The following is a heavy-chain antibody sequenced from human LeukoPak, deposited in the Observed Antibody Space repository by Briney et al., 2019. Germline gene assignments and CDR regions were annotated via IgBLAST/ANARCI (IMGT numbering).Heavy chain of an antibody. J-gene: IGHJ3*02. V-gene: IGHV4-38-2*02. CDR1: GYSISSGYY. Sequence: SETLSLTCTVSGYSISSGYYWGWIRQPPGKGLEWIGSIFYSGSTYYSPSLKSRVTISLDTSRNQFSLKLNSVTAADTAVYYCAKSNGYGLVDIWGQGTMVTVSS. CDR3: AKSNGYGLVDI. CDR2: IFYSGST. D-gene: IGHD3-10*01.